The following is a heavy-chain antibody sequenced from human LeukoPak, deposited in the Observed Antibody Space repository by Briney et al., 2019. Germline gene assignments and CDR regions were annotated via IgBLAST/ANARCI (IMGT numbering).Heavy chain of an antibody. D-gene: IGHD1-26*01. CDR1: GFTFSNYW. V-gene: IGHV3-7*01. J-gene: IGHJ3*02. CDR2: IKHDGSEK. CDR3: ARLRYSYGFAFDT. Sequence: GGSLRLSCAASGFTFSNYWMSWVRQAPGKGLEWVANIKHDGSEKYYVDSVKGRFTISRDNAKNSLYLQMNTLRAEDTAVYYCARLRYSYGFAFDTWGKGTMVTVSS.